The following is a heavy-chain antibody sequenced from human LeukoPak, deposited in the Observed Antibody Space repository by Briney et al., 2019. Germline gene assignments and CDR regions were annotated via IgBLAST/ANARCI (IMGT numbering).Heavy chain of an antibody. CDR1: GFTFSSYA. D-gene: IGHD1-1*01. V-gene: IGHV3-23*01. CDR2: ISGSGGST. Sequence: EGSLRLSCAASGFTFSSYAMSWVRQAPRKGLEWVSAISGSGGSTYYADSVKGRFTISRDNSKNTLYLQMNSLRAEDTAVYYCAKDAGWNDNLQLDYWGQGTLVTVSS. J-gene: IGHJ4*02. CDR3: AKDAGWNDNLQLDY.